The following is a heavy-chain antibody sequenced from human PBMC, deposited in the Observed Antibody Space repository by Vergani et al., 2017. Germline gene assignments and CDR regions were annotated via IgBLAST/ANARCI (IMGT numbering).Heavy chain of an antibody. Sequence: EVQLVESGGGLIQPGGSLRLSCAASGFTVSSNYMSWVRQAPGKGLEWVSVIYSGGSTYYADSVKGRFTISRDNSKNTLYLQMNSLRAEDTAVYYCAKLGGIAKGRRYFDYWGQGTLVTVSS. J-gene: IGHJ4*02. V-gene: IGHV3-53*01. CDR3: AKLGGIAKGRRYFDY. D-gene: IGHD2-15*01. CDR2: IYSGGST. CDR1: GFTVSSNY.